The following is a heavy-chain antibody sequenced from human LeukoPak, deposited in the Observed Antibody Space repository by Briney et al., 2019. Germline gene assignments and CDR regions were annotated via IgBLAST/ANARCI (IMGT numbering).Heavy chain of an antibody. CDR2: ISAYNGNT. J-gene: IGHJ6*03. V-gene: IGHV1-18*01. CDR3: ARDGSGGVLLAHYMDV. CDR1: GYTFTSYG. D-gene: IGHD3-16*01. Sequence: ASVKVSCKASGYTFTSYGISWVRQAPGQGLEWMGWISAYNGNTNYAQKLQGRVTMTTDTSTSTVYMELSSLRSEDTAVYYCARDGSGGVLLAHYMDVWGKGTTVTVSS.